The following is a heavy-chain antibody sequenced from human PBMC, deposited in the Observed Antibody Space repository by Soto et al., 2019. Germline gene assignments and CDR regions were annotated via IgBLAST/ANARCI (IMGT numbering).Heavy chain of an antibody. J-gene: IGHJ4*02. CDR3: AKDPRVYSTYEGPFDY. Sequence: EVQLLESGGGLVQPGGSLRLSCAASGFTFSNYAMSWVRQAPGKGLEWVSAISGSGGSTYYADSVKGRFTISRDNSKNTLYLQMNSLRAEDTAIYYCAKDPRVYSTYEGPFDYWGQGTLVTVSS. D-gene: IGHD4-4*01. V-gene: IGHV3-23*01. CDR2: ISGSGGST. CDR1: GFTFSNYA.